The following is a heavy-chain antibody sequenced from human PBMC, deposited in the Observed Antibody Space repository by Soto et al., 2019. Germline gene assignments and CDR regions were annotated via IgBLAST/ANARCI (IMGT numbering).Heavy chain of an antibody. CDR1: GFTFDDYA. CDR2: ISWNSGSI. CDR3: AKAGYSSSWYYFDY. D-gene: IGHD6-13*01. V-gene: IGHV3-9*01. Sequence: EVQLVESGGGLVQPGRSLRLSCAASGFTFDDYAMHWVRQAPGKGLEWVSGISWNSGSIGYADSVKGRFTISRDNAKNSLYLQMNSLRAEDTVLYYCAKAGYSSSWYYFDYWGQGTLVTVSS. J-gene: IGHJ4*02.